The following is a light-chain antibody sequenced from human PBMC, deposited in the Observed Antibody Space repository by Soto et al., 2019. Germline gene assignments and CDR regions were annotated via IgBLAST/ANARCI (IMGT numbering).Light chain of an antibody. J-gene: IGLJ1*01. CDR1: STHVGNYIY. Sequence: QSVLTQPRSVSGSPGQSVTISCTGTSTHVGNYIYVSWYQHHPGKAPKLMIYDVNKRPSGVPDRFSGSKSDNTASLTISGLQAEDEADYYCCSYAGSFTFVFGTGTKLTVL. CDR3: CSYAGSFTFV. V-gene: IGLV2-11*01. CDR2: DVN.